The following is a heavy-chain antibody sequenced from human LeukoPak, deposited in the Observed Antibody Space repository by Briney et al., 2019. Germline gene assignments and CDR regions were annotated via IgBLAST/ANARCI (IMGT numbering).Heavy chain of an antibody. V-gene: IGHV6-1*01. D-gene: IGHD1-14*01. CDR3: TRGRNSAFDY. J-gene: IGHJ4*02. Sequence: SHTLSLTCVISGYSVSRNGVAWIWLPQSPSRALVWLGRTYYGSKWSNDYALSVKSRITINPDTSKNQFSLQLNSVTPEDTAVYYCTRGRNSAFDYWGQGTLVTVSS. CDR2: TYYGSKWSN. CDR1: GYSVSRNGVA.